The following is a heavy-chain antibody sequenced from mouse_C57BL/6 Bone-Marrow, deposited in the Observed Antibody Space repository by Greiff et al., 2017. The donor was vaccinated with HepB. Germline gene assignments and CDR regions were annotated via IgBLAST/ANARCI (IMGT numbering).Heavy chain of an antibody. CDR2: IYPGDGDT. CDR3: ERRGQLSD. Sequence: VQLQESGPELVKPGASVKISCKASGYAFSSSWMNWVKQRPGQGLEWIGRIYPGDGDTNYNGKFKGKATLTADKSSSPAYMQLSSLASEDSAVYCGERRGQLSDWGQGTTLTVSS. D-gene: IGHD3-3*01. J-gene: IGHJ2*01. CDR1: GYAFSSSW. V-gene: IGHV1-82*01.